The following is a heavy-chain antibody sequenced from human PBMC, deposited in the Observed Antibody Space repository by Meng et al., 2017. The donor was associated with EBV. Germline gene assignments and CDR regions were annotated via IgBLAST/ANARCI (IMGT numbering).Heavy chain of an antibody. CDR3: ARVGIAVAGTGDY. D-gene: IGHD6-19*01. CDR2: INPNSGGT. V-gene: IGHV1-2*06. J-gene: IGHJ4*02. Sequence: QVEVVQAGAEVKKPGASVKVSCKASGYTFTGYYMHWVRQAPGQGLEWMGRINPNSGGTNYAQKFQGRVTMTRDTSISTAYMELSRLRSDDTAVYYCARVGIAVAGTGDYWGQGTLVTVSS. CDR1: GYTFTGYY.